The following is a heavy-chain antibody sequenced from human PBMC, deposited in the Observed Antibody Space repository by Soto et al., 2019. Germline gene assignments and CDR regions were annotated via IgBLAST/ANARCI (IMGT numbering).Heavy chain of an antibody. V-gene: IGHV3-48*02. CDR2: ISSSSSTI. CDR3: ARDPVLPGGYCTNGVCVPAGGMDV. Sequence: LRLSCAASGFTFSSYSMNWVRQAPGKGLEWVSYISSSSSTIYYADSVKGRFTISRDNAKNSLYLQMNSLRDEDTAVYYCARDPVLPGGYCTNGVCVPAGGMDVWGQGTTVTVSS. J-gene: IGHJ6*02. D-gene: IGHD2-8*01. CDR1: GFTFSSYS.